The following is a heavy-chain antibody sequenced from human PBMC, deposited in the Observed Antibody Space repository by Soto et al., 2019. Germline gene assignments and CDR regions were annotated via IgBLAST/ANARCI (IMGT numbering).Heavy chain of an antibody. CDR3: ARETGLEPYIWFDP. V-gene: IGHV3-23*01. CDR1: GFTFSSYA. Sequence: AGGSLRLSCAASGFTFSSYAMSWVRQAPGKGLEWVSAISGSGGSTYYADSVKGRFAISRDNSKNTLYLQMNSLRAEDTAVYYCARETGLEPYIWFDPWGQGTLVTVSS. J-gene: IGHJ5*02. D-gene: IGHD1-1*01. CDR2: ISGSGGST.